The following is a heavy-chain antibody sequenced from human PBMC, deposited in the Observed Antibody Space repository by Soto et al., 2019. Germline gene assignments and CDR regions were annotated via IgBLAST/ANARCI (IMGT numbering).Heavy chain of an antibody. Sequence: TLASTFPVSGGSISSCGYYWSWIRQHPGTGLEWIGYIYYSGSTYYNLSLKSRVTISLDTYKNQFSLWLSSVTAAETAVYYCATGNSGGVLLADGGQGTLVT. CDR3: ATGNSGGVLLAD. CDR2: IYYSGST. D-gene: IGHD3-16*01. V-gene: IGHV4-31*03. J-gene: IGHJ1*01. CDR1: GGSISSCGYY.